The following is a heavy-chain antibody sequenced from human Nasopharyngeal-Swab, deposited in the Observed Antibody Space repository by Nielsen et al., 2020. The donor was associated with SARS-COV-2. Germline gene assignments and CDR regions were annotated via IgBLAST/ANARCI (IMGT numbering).Heavy chain of an antibody. CDR3: ATDLPVRRSEWELLQAPYYYYGMDV. Sequence: ASVKVSCKVSGYTLTELSMHWVRQAPGKGLEWMGGFDPEDGETIYAQKFQGRVTMTEDTSTDTASMELSSLRSEDTAVYYCATDLPVRRSEWELLQAPYYYYGMDVWGQGTTVTVSS. J-gene: IGHJ6*02. CDR2: FDPEDGET. CDR1: GYTLTELS. D-gene: IGHD1-26*01. V-gene: IGHV1-24*01.